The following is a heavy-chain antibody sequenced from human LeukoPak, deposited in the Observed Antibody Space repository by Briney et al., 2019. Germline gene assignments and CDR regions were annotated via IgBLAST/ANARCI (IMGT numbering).Heavy chain of an antibody. D-gene: IGHD6-19*01. CDR3: ASGRGQWLD. Sequence: GREWMGTIIPIFATANYAQKFQGRVTITTDESTSTAYMELSSLRSEDTAVYYCASGRGQWLDWGQGTLVTVSS. J-gene: IGHJ4*02. CDR2: IIPIFATA. V-gene: IGHV1-69*05.